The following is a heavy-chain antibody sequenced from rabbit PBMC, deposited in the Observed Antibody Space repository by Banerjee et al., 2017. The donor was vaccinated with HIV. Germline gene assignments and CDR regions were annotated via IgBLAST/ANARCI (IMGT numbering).Heavy chain of an antibody. D-gene: IGHD6-1*01. CDR1: GFSFSYKYV. CDR2: IDGGSGGNT. J-gene: IGHJ4*01. CDR3: ARYYTYGYAGYGYANL. V-gene: IGHV1S45*01. Sequence: QEQLEESGGDLVKPEGSLTLTCTASGFSFSYKYVMCWVRQAPGKGLEWIACIDGGSGGNTWYASWARGRFTISKTSSTTVTLQMTSLTAADTATYFCARYYTYGYAGYGYANLWGPGTLVTVS.